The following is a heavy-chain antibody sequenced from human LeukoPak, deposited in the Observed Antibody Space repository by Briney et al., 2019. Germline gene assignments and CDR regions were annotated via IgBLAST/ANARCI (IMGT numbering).Heavy chain of an antibody. CDR3: AKVPQDYYDKWYYFDY. Sequence: PGGSLRLSCAASGFTLSSYGMHWVRQAPGKGLEWVAVISYDGSNKYYADSVKGRFTISRDNSKNTLYLQMNSLRAEDTAVYYCAKVPQDYYDKWYYFDYWGQGTLVTVSS. V-gene: IGHV3-30*18. CDR2: ISYDGSNK. J-gene: IGHJ4*02. CDR1: GFTLSSYG. D-gene: IGHD3-22*01.